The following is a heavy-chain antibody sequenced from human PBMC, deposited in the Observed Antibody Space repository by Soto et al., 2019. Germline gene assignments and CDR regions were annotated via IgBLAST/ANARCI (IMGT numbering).Heavy chain of an antibody. CDR2: TSSDGSEG. Sequence: GGSLRLSCAASGLKFSSYGMHWVRQAPGKGLEWVAVTSSDGSEGHYADSVKGRFTISRDNSENTLYLQMNSLILEDTAVYYCARDRSGSWTFDYWGQGTLVTVSS. CDR1: GLKFSSYG. CDR3: ARDRSGSWTFDY. V-gene: IGHV3-30*03. D-gene: IGHD6-13*01. J-gene: IGHJ4*02.